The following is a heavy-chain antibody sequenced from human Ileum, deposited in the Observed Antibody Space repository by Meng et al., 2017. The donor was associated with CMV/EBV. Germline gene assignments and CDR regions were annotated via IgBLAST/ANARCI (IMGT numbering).Heavy chain of an antibody. D-gene: IGHD6-19*01. Sequence: QVQLKESGPGLVKPSVTLSLTCTVSGDSTSGFFWSWIRQPARKGLEWIGRIYSSGSTFYNPSLESRVTMSIDTSKNQFFLRLASVTAADTAVYFCAKEQSIGIAVTGIFDFWGQGALVTVSS. CDR1: GDSTSGFF. J-gene: IGHJ4*02. V-gene: IGHV4-4*07. CDR3: AKEQSIGIAVTGIFDF. CDR2: IYSSGST.